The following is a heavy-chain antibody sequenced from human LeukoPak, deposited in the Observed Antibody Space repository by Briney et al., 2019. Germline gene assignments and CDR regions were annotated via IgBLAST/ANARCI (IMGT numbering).Heavy chain of an antibody. CDR2: IYHSGST. D-gene: IGHD6-19*01. J-gene: IGHJ1*01. CDR1: GYSISSGYY. CDR3: ARHEAVAGTRRAEYFQH. V-gene: IGHV4-38-2*01. Sequence: SETLSLTCAVSGYSISSGYYWGWIRQPPGKGLEWIGSIYHSGSTYYNPSLKSRVTISVDTSKNQFSLKLSSVTAADTAVYYCARHEAVAGTRRAEYFQHWGQGTLVTVSS.